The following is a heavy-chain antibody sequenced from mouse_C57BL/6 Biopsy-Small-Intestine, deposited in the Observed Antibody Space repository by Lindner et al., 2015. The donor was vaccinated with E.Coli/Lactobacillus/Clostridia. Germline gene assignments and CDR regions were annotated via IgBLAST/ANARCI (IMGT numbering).Heavy chain of an antibody. CDR1: GYSFTGYN. CDR2: INPYYDSI. J-gene: IGHJ3*01. D-gene: IGHD2-3*01. CDR3: AREDDGLAY. Sequence: VQLQESGAELVKPGASVKISCKASGYSFTGYNMNWVKQSHGKSLEWIGNINPYYDSISYNQKFKGKATLTVDKSSSTAYMQLNSLTSEDSAVYYCAREDDGLAYWGQGTLVTVSA. V-gene: IGHV1-39*01.